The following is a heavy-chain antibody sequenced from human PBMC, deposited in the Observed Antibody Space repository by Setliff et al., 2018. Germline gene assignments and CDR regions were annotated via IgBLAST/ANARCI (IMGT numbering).Heavy chain of an antibody. Sequence: GESLKISCAASGFTFDDYGMSWVRQAPGKGLEWVSGINWNGVKTDYAESLKGRFAISRDNAKNSLYLQMNSLRAEDTALYYCAKDRYYDISAYASSGLDQWGQGTQVTVSS. CDR3: AKDRYYDISAYASSGLDQ. CDR1: GFTFDDYG. J-gene: IGHJ4*02. D-gene: IGHD3-22*01. V-gene: IGHV3-20*04. CDR2: INWNGVKT.